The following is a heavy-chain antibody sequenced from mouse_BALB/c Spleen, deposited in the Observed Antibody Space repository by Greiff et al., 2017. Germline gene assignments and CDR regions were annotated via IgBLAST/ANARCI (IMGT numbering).Heavy chain of an antibody. J-gene: IGHJ3*01. CDR1: GFTFSSYW. Sequence: QVQLQQSGAELMKPGASVKISCKATGFTFSSYWIEWVKQRPGQGLEWIGEILPGGGSTNYNEKFKGKATFTADTSPNTAYMQLSSLTSEDSAVYYCARRSIYYEAYWGQGTLVTVSA. CDR3: ARRSIYYEAY. CDR2: ILPGGGST. V-gene: IGHV1-9*01. D-gene: IGHD2-4*01.